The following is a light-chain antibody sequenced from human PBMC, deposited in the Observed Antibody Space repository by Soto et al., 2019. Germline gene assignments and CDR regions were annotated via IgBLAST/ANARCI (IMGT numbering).Light chain of an antibody. CDR2: GAS. J-gene: IGKJ2*01. V-gene: IGKV3-20*01. CDR1: QSVSSSY. Sequence: EIVLTQSPGTLSLSPGERATLSCRASQSVSSSYLAWYQQKPGQAPRLLIYGASSRATGIPDRFSGSGSGTDFTFTISRLEPEDFAVYYCQQYGSSPYPFGQGTKLEIK. CDR3: QQYGSSPYP.